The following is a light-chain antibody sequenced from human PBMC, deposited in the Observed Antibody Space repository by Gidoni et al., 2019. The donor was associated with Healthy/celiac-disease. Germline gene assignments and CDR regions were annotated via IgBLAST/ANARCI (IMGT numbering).Light chain of an antibody. J-gene: IGLJ1*01. CDR3: NSRDSSGNHPFYV. CDR1: SLRSYY. V-gene: IGLV3-19*01. Sequence: SSELTQDPAVSVALGQTVRITCQGDSLRSYYASWYQQKPGQTPVLVIYGKNNRPSGNPDRFSGTSSGNTASLNITGAQAEDEADYYCNSRDSSGNHPFYVFGTGTKVTVL. CDR2: GKN.